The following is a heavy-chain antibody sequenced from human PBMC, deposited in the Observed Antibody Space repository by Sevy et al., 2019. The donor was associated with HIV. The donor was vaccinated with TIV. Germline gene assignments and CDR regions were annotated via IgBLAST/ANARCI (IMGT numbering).Heavy chain of an antibody. CDR1: GFTFSNAW. CDR2: IKGKIYDGTI. V-gene: IGHV3-15*01. J-gene: IGHJ4*02. CDR3: TIASWLKEDYYNY. Sequence: GGSLRLSCAASGFTFSNAWMSWVRQAPGKGLEWVGRIKGKIYDGTIDYAAPVKGRFSISRDDSKNTLYLQMNSLKTEDTAVYYCTIASWLKEDYYNYWGQGTLVTVSS. D-gene: IGHD6-13*01.